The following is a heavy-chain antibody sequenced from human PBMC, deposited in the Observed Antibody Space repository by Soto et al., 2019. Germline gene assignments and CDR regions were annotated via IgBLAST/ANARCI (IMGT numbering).Heavy chain of an antibody. Sequence: PVESLKISCKASGYSFTSYWICCLLQGPGKGLEWMGIIYPGDSDTRYSPSFQGQVTLSADKSISTAYLQWSSLKASDTAMYYCATTVSGHTGYDYSVWGQGTLVTVSS. CDR1: GYSFTSYW. CDR3: ATTVSGHTGYDYSV. J-gene: IGHJ4*02. CDR2: IYPGDSDT. V-gene: IGHV5-51*01. D-gene: IGHD5-12*01.